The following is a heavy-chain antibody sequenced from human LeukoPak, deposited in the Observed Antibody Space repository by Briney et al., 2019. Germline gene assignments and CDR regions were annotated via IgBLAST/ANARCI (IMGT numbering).Heavy chain of an antibody. Sequence: SETLSLTCTVFGDSVSSGMYYWSWIRQPPGKGLERIGHIYYSGSTKYNPSLKSRVTISVDTSKNQFSLKLSSVTAADTAVYYCARTPSRPNYYYYMDVWGKGTTVTVSS. CDR2: IYYSGST. V-gene: IGHV4-61*01. J-gene: IGHJ6*03. CDR3: ARTPSRPNYYYYMDV. CDR1: GDSVSSGMYY.